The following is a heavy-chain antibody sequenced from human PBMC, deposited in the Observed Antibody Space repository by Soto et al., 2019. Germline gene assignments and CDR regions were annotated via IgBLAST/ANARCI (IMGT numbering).Heavy chain of an antibody. J-gene: IGHJ5*02. V-gene: IGHV1-69*13. CDR3: ARPYSSSWYDQYNWFDP. D-gene: IGHD6-13*01. CDR2: IIPIFGTA. CDR1: GGTFSSYA. Sequence: SVKVSCTASGGTFSSYAISWVRQAPGQGLEWMGGIIPIFGTANYAQKFQGRVTITADESTSTAYMELSSLRSEDTAVYYCARPYSSSWYDQYNWFDPWGQGTLVTVSS.